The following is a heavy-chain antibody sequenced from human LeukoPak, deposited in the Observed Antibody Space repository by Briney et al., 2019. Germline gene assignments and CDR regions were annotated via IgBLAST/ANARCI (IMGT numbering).Heavy chain of an antibody. CDR1: GYTFTSYG. D-gene: IGHD2-15*01. V-gene: IGHV1-18*01. Sequence: GASVKVSCKASGYTFTSYGISWVRQAPGQGLEWMGWISAYNGNTNYAQKLQGRVTMTTDTSTSTAYMELRSLRSDDTAVYYCARSLYCSGGSCYFSSYYYYYMDVWGKGTTVTVSS. J-gene: IGHJ6*03. CDR2: ISAYNGNT. CDR3: ARSLYCSGGSCYFSSYYYYYMDV.